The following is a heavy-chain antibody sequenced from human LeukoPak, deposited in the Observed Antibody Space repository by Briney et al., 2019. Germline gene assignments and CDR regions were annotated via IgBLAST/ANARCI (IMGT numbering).Heavy chain of an antibody. CDR1: GPSISSGRYY. J-gene: IGHJ6*03. Sequence: TSHTLSLTRTVSGPSISSGRYYWSWIRQPAGKGLEWIGRIYTSGSTNHNPPLKTRLPISIDTSKNQFSLKLRSLTPPHTAVYYCGREPVDPGYLVVLAVVGCMDVWGNGTTVTVSS. V-gene: IGHV4-61*02. CDR2: IYTSGST. CDR3: GREPVDPGYLVVLAVVGCMDV. D-gene: IGHD2-21*01.